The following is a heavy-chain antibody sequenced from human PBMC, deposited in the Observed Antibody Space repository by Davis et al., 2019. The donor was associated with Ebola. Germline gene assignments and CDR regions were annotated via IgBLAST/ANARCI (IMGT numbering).Heavy chain of an antibody. Sequence: ASVTVSCKASGYRFTSYYMHWVRQAPGQGLEWMGIINPITGGTSYAQNFQVRVNMTRDTSTSTVYMELISLRSEDTAVYYCAREGGRYYDISGYVFDIWGQGTMVKVSS. CDR2: INPITGGT. V-gene: IGHV1-46*01. CDR1: GYRFTSYY. D-gene: IGHD3-22*01. CDR3: AREGGRYYDISGYVFDI. J-gene: IGHJ3*02.